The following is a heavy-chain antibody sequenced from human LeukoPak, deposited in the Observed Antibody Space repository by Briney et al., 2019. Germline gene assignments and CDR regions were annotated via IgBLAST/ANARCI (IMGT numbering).Heavy chain of an antibody. Sequence: SVKVSCKASGGTFSSYAISWVRQAPGQGLEWMGGIIPIFGTANYAQKFQGRVTITADKSTSTAYMELSSLRSEDTAVYYCARDLGGNSSHYYYYMDVWGKGTTVTVSS. J-gene: IGHJ6*03. CDR1: GGTFSSYA. CDR2: IIPIFGTA. D-gene: IGHD4-23*01. V-gene: IGHV1-69*06. CDR3: ARDLGGNSSHYYYYMDV.